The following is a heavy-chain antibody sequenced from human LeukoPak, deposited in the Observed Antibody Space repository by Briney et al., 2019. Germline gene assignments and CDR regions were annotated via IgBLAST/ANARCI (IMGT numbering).Heavy chain of an antibody. CDR1: GFTFSSYW. CDR2: IKYDGSAK. D-gene: IGHD6-13*01. CDR3: AKDIGIAAAGHFDY. Sequence: TGGSLRLSCAASGFTFSSYWMTWVRQPPGKGLEWVANIKYDGSAKYYGDSVKGRFTISRDNTRNSLYLQMNSLRAEDMALYYCAKDIGIAAAGHFDYWGQGTLVTVSS. J-gene: IGHJ4*02. V-gene: IGHV3-7*03.